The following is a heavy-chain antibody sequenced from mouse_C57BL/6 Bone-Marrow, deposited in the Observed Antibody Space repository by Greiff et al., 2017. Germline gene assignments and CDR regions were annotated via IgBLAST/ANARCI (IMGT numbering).Heavy chain of an antibody. J-gene: IGHJ2*01. CDR2: IDPENGDT. CDR3: ASYGCFDY. D-gene: IGHD2-2*01. Sequence: VQLQQSGAELVRPGASVKLSCTASGFTIKDDYMHWVKQRPEQGLEWIGWIDPENGDTEYASKFQGKATITADTSSNTAYLQLSSLTSEDTAVYYCASYGCFDYWGQGTTRTVSS. CDR1: GFTIKDDY. V-gene: IGHV14-4*01.